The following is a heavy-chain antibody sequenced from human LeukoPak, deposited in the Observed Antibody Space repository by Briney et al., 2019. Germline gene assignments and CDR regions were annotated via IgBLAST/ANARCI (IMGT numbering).Heavy chain of an antibody. CDR1: GGTFSSYA. CDR2: IIPILGIA. CDR3: ASSSSPAVWYYYMDV. Sequence: SVKVSCKASGGTFSSYAISWVRQAPGQGLEWMGRIIPILGIANYAQKFQGRVTITADKSTSTAYMELSSLRSEDTAVYYCASSSSPAVWYYYMDVWGKGTTVTVSS. J-gene: IGHJ6*03. V-gene: IGHV1-69*04. D-gene: IGHD6-6*01.